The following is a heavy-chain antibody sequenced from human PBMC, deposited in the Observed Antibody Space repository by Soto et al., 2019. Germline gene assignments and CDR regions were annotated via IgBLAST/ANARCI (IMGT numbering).Heavy chain of an antibody. CDR1: GGTISSGDYS. D-gene: IGHD3-3*01. CDR2: IYNSGIT. CDR3: ARGVTVFGLVSRFWFDP. J-gene: IGHJ5*02. Sequence: PSETLSLTCTVSGGTISSGDYSWSWARQSPGKGLEWIGHIYNSGITYYNPSLKSRVVISIDTSRNQFSLRLNSLTAADRAVYFCARGVTVFGLVSRFWFDPWGQGTVVTVSS. V-gene: IGHV4-30-4*01.